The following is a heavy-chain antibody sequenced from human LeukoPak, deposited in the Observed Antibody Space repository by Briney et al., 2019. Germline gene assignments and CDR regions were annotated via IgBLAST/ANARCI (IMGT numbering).Heavy chain of an antibody. D-gene: IGHD3-16*01. CDR1: GFTFSSYG. J-gene: IGHJ6*02. CDR2: IRYDGSNK. Sequence: GGSLRLSCAASGFTFSSYGMHWVRQAPGKGLEWVAFIRYDGSNKYYADSVKGRFTISRDNSKNTLYLQMNSLRAEDTAVYYCAKGELWTYYYYYYGTDVWGQGTTVTVSS. CDR3: AKGELWTYYYYYYGTDV. V-gene: IGHV3-30*02.